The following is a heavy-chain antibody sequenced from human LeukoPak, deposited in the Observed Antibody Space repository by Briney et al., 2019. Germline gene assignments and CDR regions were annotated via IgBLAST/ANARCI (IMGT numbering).Heavy chain of an antibody. Sequence: GGSLRLSCAASGLTFSSYGMHWVRQAPGKGLEWVAFIRYDGSNKYYADSVKGRFTISRDNSKNTLYLQMNSLRAEDTAVYYCAKDRRFLEWLSLDYWGQGTLVPVSS. CDR3: AKDRRFLEWLSLDY. CDR1: GLTFSSYG. J-gene: IGHJ4*02. D-gene: IGHD3-3*01. V-gene: IGHV3-30*02. CDR2: IRYDGSNK.